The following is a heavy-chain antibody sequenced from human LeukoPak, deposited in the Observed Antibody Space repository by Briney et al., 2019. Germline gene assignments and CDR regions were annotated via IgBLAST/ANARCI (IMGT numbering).Heavy chain of an antibody. V-gene: IGHV1-18*04. CDR2: ISAYNGNT. Sequence: ASVKVSCKASGYTFTSYGISWVRQAPGQGLEWMGWISAYNGNTNYAQKLQGRVTITTDTSTSTAYMELRSLRSDDTAVYYCARDDYPTHPGDYWGQGTLVTVSS. D-gene: IGHD4-11*01. CDR1: GYTFTSYG. J-gene: IGHJ4*02. CDR3: ARDDYPTHPGDY.